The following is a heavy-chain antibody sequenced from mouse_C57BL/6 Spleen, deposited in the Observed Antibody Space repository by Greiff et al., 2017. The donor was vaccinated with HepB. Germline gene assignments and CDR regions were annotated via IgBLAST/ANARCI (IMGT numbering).Heavy chain of an antibody. V-gene: IGHV1-55*01. J-gene: IGHJ4*01. CDR3: ARFATTVVALYAMDY. D-gene: IGHD1-1*01. CDR1: GYTFTSYW. CDR2: IYPGSGST. Sequence: VQLQQPGAELVKPGASVKMSCKASGYTFTSYWITWVKQRPGQGLEWIGDIYPGSGSTNYNEKFKSKATLTVDTSSSTAYMQLSSLTSEDSAVYYCARFATTVVALYAMDYWGQGTSVTVSS.